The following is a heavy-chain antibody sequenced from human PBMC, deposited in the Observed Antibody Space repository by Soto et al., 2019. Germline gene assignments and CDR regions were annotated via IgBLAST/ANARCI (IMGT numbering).Heavy chain of an antibody. CDR2: ISSSSSYI. Sequence: EVQLVESGGGLVKPGGSLRLSCAASGFTFSSYSMNWVRQAPGKGLEWVSSISSSSSYIYYADSVKGRFTISRDNAKNSLYLQMNSLRAEYTAVYYCAREGESIAAAGTFDLWGRGTLVTVSS. CDR1: GFTFSSYS. J-gene: IGHJ2*01. V-gene: IGHV3-21*01. CDR3: AREGESIAAAGTFDL. D-gene: IGHD6-13*01.